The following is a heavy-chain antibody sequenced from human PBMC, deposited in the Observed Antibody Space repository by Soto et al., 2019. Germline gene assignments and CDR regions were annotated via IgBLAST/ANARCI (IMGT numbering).Heavy chain of an antibody. CDR3: ARALFPSYPRNRYNWNDTRDY. J-gene: IGHJ4*02. Sequence: QVQLVQSGAEVKKPGSSVKVSCKASGGTFSSYTISWVRQAPGQGLEWMGRIIPILGIANYAQKFQGRVTITADKSTXXAXMXXSSLRSEDTAVYYCARALFPSYPRNRYNWNDTRDYWGQGTLVTVSS. D-gene: IGHD1-1*01. CDR1: GGTFSSYT. CDR2: IIPILGIA. V-gene: IGHV1-69*02.